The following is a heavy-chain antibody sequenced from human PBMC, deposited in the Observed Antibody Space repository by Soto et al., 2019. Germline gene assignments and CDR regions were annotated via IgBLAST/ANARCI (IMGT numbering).Heavy chain of an antibody. J-gene: IGHJ3*01. Sequence: EVQLVESGGGLVQPGGSLRLSCAASGFTFRNVWMHWVRQAPGKGLVWVSRIKTDGSATDYADSVKGRFTISRDNAKDKRSWQMNNLRAEDTDVYYCAREGDAFERWGEGRLVTVAS. V-gene: IGHV3-74*01. D-gene: IGHD3-10*01. CDR1: GFTFRNVW. CDR3: AREGDAFER. CDR2: IKTDGSAT.